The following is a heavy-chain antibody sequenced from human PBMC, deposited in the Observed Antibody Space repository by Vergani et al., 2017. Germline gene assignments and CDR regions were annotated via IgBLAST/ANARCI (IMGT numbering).Heavy chain of an antibody. CDR1: GGSISSSSYY. D-gene: IGHD2-15*01. CDR3: AGPARDCSGGSCYSNHFFDY. J-gene: IGHJ4*02. V-gene: IGHV4-39*01. Sequence: QLQLQESGPGLVKPSETLSLTCTVSGGSISSSSYYWGWIRQPPVKGLEWIGSIYYSGSTYYNPSLKSRVTISVDTSKNQFSLELSSVTAADTAVYYCAGPARDCSGGSCYSNHFFDYWGQGTLVTVSS. CDR2: IYYSGST.